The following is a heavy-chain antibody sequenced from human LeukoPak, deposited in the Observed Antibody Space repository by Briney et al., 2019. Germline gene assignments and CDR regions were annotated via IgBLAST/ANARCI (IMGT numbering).Heavy chain of an antibody. Sequence: SETLSLTCAVYGGSFSGYYWTWIRQTPEKGLEWIGEMNPSGSTIYNPSLKSRVTISVDQSKNQFSLELSSVTAADTAVYYCARGRQDVTMIVVVMTAVSYYLDVWGKGTTVTVS. J-gene: IGHJ6*03. CDR1: GGSFSGYY. CDR3: ARGRQDVTMIVVVMTAVSYYLDV. D-gene: IGHD3-22*01. CDR2: MNPSGST. V-gene: IGHV4-34*01.